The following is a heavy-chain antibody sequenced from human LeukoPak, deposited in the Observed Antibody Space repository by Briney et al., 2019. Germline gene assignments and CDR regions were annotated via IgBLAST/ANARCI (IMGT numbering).Heavy chain of an antibody. CDR3: AKDGGY. CDR2: ISGSGSTT. J-gene: IGHJ4*02. CDR1: GFTFSTYA. V-gene: IGHV3-23*01. D-gene: IGHD3-3*01. Sequence: GGSPRLSCAASGFTFSTYAMTWVRQAPGRGLEWVSAISGSGSTTYYADSVKGRFTISRDNSKNTLYVQMNSLRAEDTAVYYCAKDGGYWGQGTLVTVSS.